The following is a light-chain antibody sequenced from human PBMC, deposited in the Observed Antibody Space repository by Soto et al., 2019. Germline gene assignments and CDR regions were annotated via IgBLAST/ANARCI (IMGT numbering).Light chain of an antibody. CDR3: SSYTSSSTVV. CDR2: SDN. CDR1: SSNIGNNF. V-gene: IGLV1-47*01. Sequence: QTVVTQPPSVSGTPGQRVTISCSGSSSNIGNNFVYWYQHLPGAAPTLVVYSDNHRPSGVPVRFSGSKSGTSASLTISGLRSEDEATYYCSSYTSSSTVVFGGGTKVTVL. J-gene: IGLJ2*01.